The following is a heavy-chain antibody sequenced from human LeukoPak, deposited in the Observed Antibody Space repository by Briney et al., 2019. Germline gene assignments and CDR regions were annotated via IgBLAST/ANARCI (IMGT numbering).Heavy chain of an antibody. CDR3: AREFDSSGGR. J-gene: IGHJ4*02. Sequence: SETLSLTCTVSGGSISSYYWSWIRQPPGKGLEWIGEINHSGSTNYNPSLKSRVTISVDTSKNQFSLKLSSVAAADTAVYYCAREFDSSGGRWSQGTLVTVSS. V-gene: IGHV4-34*01. CDR2: INHSGST. CDR1: GGSISSYY. D-gene: IGHD3-22*01.